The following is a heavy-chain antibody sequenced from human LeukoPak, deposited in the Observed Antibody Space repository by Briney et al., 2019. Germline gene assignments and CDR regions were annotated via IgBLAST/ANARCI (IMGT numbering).Heavy chain of an antibody. Sequence: PSETLSLTCTVSGGSISSYYRSWIRQPPGEGLEWIGYIYYSGSTNYNPSLKSRVTISVDTSKNQFSLKLSSVTVADTAVYYCARLGTTGNWVDPWGEGTLVTVSS. V-gene: IGHV4-59*01. D-gene: IGHD4-17*01. CDR1: GGSISSYY. CDR3: ARLGTTGNWVDP. J-gene: IGHJ5*02. CDR2: IYYSGST.